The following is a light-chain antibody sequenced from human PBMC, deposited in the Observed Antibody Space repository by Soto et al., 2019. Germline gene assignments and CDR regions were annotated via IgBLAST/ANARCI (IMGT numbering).Light chain of an antibody. CDR2: GVS. CDR3: QQYGSSPWT. Sequence: ENVLTQSPGTLSLSPGGRATLSCRASQSVSSGHLAWYQQKPGQAPRLLIYGVSSRATGIPDRFSGSGSGTDFALTISRLEHEDFAVYYCQQYGSSPWTFGQGTKGEI. J-gene: IGKJ1*01. V-gene: IGKV3-20*01. CDR1: QSVSSGH.